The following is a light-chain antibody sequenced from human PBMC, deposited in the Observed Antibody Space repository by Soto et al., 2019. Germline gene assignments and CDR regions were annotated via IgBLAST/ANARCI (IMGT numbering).Light chain of an antibody. CDR2: EVS. CDR3: SSYAASIYFRV. J-gene: IGLJ1*01. V-gene: IGLV2-8*01. CDR1: SSDVGGYNY. Sequence: QSALTQPPCASGSPGQSVTISCTGTSSDVGGYNYVSWYQQHPGKAPKLIISEVSKRPSGVPDRFSGSKSGNTASLTVSGLQAEDEADYYCSSYAASIYFRVFGTGTKLTVL.